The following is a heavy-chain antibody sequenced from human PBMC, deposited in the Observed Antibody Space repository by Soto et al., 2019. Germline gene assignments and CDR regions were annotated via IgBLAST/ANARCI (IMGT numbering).Heavy chain of an antibody. CDR2: INHSGST. CDR1: GGSFSGYY. V-gene: IGHV4-34*01. CDR3: ARGHPSSGYDY. J-gene: IGHJ4*02. D-gene: IGHD6-19*01. Sequence: PSETLSLTCAVYGGSFSGYYWSWIRQPPGKGLEWIGEINHSGSTNYNPSLKSRVTISVDTSKNQFSLKLSSVTAADTAVYYCARGHPSSGYDYWGQGTLVTVSS.